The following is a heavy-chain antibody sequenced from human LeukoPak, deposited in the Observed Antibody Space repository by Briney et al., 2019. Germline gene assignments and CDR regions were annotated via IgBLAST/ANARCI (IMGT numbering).Heavy chain of an antibody. V-gene: IGHV4-34*01. CDR1: GGSFSGYF. J-gene: IGHJ4*02. Sequence: SETLSLTCAVCGGSFSGYFWSWIRQHPGEGLEWIGEINHSGSTNYNPSLNSRVTISLDTSSNQFSLKLSSVTAADTAVYYCAREQWLTTYYFDYWGQGTLVTVSS. D-gene: IGHD6-19*01. CDR2: INHSGST. CDR3: AREQWLTTYYFDY.